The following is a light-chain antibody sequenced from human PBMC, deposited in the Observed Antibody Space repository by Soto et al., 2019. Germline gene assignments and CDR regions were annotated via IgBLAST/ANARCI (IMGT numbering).Light chain of an antibody. CDR1: QSVRSS. CDR3: QQYGSSPRT. Sequence: EIVMTQSPGTLSVSPGERATLFCRASQSVRSSLAWYQQKPGQAPRLFIYDASTRATGIPARFSGSGSGTEFTLTISSLQSEDFAVYYCQQYGSSPRTFGQGTKVDIK. V-gene: IGKV3-15*01. CDR2: DAS. J-gene: IGKJ1*01.